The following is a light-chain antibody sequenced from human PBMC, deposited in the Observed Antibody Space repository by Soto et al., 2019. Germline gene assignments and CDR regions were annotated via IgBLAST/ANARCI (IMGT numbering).Light chain of an antibody. Sequence: DIQMTQSPSILSASLGDRVTIACRASQSIRRWLAWYQQKPGKAPKLLIFDASTLENGVPARLSGSRSGPEFSLTISSLQPDDFATYYCQQYYSYWTFGQGTKVDIK. CDR2: DAS. CDR3: QQYYSYWT. V-gene: IGKV1-5*01. J-gene: IGKJ1*01. CDR1: QSIRRW.